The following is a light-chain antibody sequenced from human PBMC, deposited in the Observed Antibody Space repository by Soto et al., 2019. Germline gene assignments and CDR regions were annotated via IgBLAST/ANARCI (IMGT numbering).Light chain of an antibody. CDR3: QQRSDSPPLT. Sequence: EVVLTQSPATLSLSPGDRATLSCRASQSVFGYLAWYQHKPGQAPRLLIYDAYKRATGVPARFSGSGPETDFTLIISSLEPEDFAVYYCQQRSDSPPLTFGGGTKVDIK. J-gene: IGKJ4*01. CDR2: DAY. V-gene: IGKV3-11*01. CDR1: QSVFGY.